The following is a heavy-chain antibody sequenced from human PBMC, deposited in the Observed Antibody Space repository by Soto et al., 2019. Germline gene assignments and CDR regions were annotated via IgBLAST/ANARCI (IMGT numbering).Heavy chain of an antibody. D-gene: IGHD3-3*01. V-gene: IGHV4-59*01. CDR1: GGSISSYY. CDR2: IYYSGST. CDR3: ASGVTIFGVAPFGY. Sequence: QVQLQESGPGLVKPSETLSLTCTVSGGSISSYYWSWIRQPPGKGLEWIGHIYYSGSTNYNPSLKSRVTISVDTSKNQFSLKLSSVTAADTAVYYCASGVTIFGVAPFGYWGQGTLVTVSS. J-gene: IGHJ4*02.